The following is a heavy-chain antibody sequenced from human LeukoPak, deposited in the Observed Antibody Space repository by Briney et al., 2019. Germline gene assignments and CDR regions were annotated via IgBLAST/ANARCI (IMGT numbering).Heavy chain of an antibody. Sequence: PGGSLRLSCAASGFTFRSYAMTWVRQAPGKGLEWVSAISGGSGDTTYYADSVKGRFTISRDNSKNTLNLQMNSLRVEDTAAYYCAKGSDFDWFAFDNWGQGTLVTVSS. CDR1: GFTFRSYA. CDR3: AKGSDFDWFAFDN. J-gene: IGHJ4*02. CDR2: ISGGSGDTT. V-gene: IGHV3-23*01. D-gene: IGHD3-9*01.